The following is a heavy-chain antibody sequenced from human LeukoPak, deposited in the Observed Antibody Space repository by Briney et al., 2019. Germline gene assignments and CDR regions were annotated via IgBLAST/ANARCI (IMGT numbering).Heavy chain of an antibody. D-gene: IGHD1-1*01. CDR3: ARDPVPATARHFDY. J-gene: IGHJ4*02. Sequence: PEGSLRLSCAAPGFTFSSYAMHWVRQAPGKGLEWVAVTSSDGNIKYYADSVKGRFTISRDNSKNTLYLQMNSLRGEDTGVYYCARDPVPATARHFDYWGQGTLVTVSS. CDR2: TSSDGNIK. V-gene: IGHV3-30-3*01. CDR1: GFTFSSYA.